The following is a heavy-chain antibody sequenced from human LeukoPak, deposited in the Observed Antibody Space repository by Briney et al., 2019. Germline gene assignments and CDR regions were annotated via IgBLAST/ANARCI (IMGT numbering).Heavy chain of an antibody. V-gene: IGHV4-39*07. CDR3: ARVTVTGADY. Sequence: SETLSLTCTVSGGSISRSRDYWGWIRQPPGKGLEWIGSIYYSGSTYYNPSLKSRVTISGDTSKNRFSLKLSSVTAAATAVYYCARVTVTGADYWGQGTLVTVSS. D-gene: IGHD4-17*01. CDR1: GGSISRSRDY. J-gene: IGHJ4*02. CDR2: IYYSGST.